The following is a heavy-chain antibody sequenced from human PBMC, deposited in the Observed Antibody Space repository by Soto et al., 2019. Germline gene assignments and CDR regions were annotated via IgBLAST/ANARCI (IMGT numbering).Heavy chain of an antibody. D-gene: IGHD3-16*01. V-gene: IGHV3-9*01. CDR1: GFTFDDYA. CDR3: AKRDIGGGFGP. Sequence: EVQLVESGGGLVQPGRSLRLSCAASGFTFDDYAMHWVRQAPGKGLEWVSGISWNSGSIGYADSVKGRFTISRDNAKNSLYLQKNSPKTEDTALYLCAKRDIGGGFGPWGQGTLVTVSS. J-gene: IGHJ5*02. CDR2: ISWNSGSI.